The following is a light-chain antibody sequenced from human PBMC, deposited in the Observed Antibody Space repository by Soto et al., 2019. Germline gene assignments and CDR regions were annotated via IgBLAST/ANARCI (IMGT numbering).Light chain of an antibody. CDR1: QSVNNN. Sequence: EIVLTQSPASLSVSPGERATLSCRASQSVNNNLAWYQQKPGQAPRLLIYAALTRATGIPARFSGSGSGTDFTLTISSLQSEDFAVYHCQQYNNWPRTFGQGTKVDIK. CDR2: AAL. V-gene: IGKV3-15*01. CDR3: QQYNNWPRT. J-gene: IGKJ1*01.